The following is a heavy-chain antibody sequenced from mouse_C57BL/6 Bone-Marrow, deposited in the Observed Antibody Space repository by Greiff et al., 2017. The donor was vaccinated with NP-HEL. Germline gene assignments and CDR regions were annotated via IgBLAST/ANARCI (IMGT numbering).Heavy chain of an antibody. CDR2: IYPSSGNT. J-gene: IGHJ3*01. V-gene: IGHV1-81*01. Sequence: VKLVESGAELARPGASVKLSCTASGFTFTSYGISWVKQRPGQGLEWIGEIYPSSGNTYYTEKFKGKATLTADKSSSTAYIELRSLTSEDYAVYFCARRYYGNYLPWFAYWGQGTLVTVSA. CDR1: GFTFTSYG. CDR3: ARRYYGNYLPWFAY. D-gene: IGHD2-1*01.